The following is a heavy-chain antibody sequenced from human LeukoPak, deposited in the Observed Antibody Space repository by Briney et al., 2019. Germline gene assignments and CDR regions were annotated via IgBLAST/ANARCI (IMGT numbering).Heavy chain of an antibody. CDR2: INHSGST. CDR3: ARVGEEEDTAMVRNY. CDR1: GGSLTSSSYY. Sequence: SETLSLTCTVSGGSLTSSSYYWGWIRQPPGKGLEWIGEINHSGSTNYNPSLKSRVTISVDTSKNQFSLKLSSVTAADTAVYYCARVGEEEDTAMVRNYWGQGTLVTVSS. V-gene: IGHV4-39*07. D-gene: IGHD5-18*01. J-gene: IGHJ4*02.